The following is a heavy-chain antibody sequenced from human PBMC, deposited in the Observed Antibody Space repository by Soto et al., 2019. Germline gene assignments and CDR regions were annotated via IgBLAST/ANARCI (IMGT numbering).Heavy chain of an antibody. CDR2: IIPIFGTA. V-gene: IGHV1-69*13. CDR1: GGTFSSYA. Sequence: SVKVSCKASGGTFSSYAISWVRQAPGQGLEWMGGIIPIFGTANYAQKFQGRVTITADESTSTAYMELSSLRSEDTAVYYCARDWNLGYSYGYNYYGMDVWGQGTTVTVSS. CDR3: ARDWNLGYSYGYNYYGMDV. J-gene: IGHJ6*02. D-gene: IGHD5-18*01.